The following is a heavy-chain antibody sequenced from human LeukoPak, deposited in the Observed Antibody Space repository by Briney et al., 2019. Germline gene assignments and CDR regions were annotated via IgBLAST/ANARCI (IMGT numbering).Heavy chain of an antibody. CDR3: AKGYSYAKGYFDY. CDR2: ISGSGGST. V-gene: IGHV3-23*01. Sequence: GGSLRLSCAASGLSFSSSAMSWVRQAPGKGLEWVSAISGSGGSTYYADSVKGRFTISRDNSKNTLYLQMNSLRAEDTAVYYCAKGYSYAKGYFDYWGQGTLVTVSS. CDR1: GLSFSSSA. D-gene: IGHD5-18*01. J-gene: IGHJ4*02.